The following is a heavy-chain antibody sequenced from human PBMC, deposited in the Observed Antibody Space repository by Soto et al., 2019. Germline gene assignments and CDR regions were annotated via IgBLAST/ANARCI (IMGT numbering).Heavy chain of an antibody. CDR3: SRSEERIAASTDHEDYYYYGMDV. V-gene: IGHV1-69*01. J-gene: IGHJ6*02. D-gene: IGHD6-13*01. Sequence: QVQLVQSGAEVKKPGSSVKVSCKASGGTFSSYAISWVRQAPGQGLEWMGGIIPIFGTANYAQKFQGRVTMTADESTSTADMVVRSLRTEDTAVYYYSRSEERIAASTDHEDYYYYGMDVWGQGTTVTVSS. CDR2: IIPIFGTA. CDR1: GGTFSSYA.